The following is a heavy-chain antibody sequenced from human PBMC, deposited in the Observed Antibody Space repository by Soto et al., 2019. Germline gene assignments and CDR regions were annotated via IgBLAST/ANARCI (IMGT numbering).Heavy chain of an antibody. V-gene: IGHV1-69*06. CDR3: ASSVVVVVAANGAFDI. J-gene: IGHJ3*02. CDR2: IIPIFGTA. Sequence: VKVSCKASGGTFSSYAISWVRQAPGQGLEWMGGIIPIFGTANYAQKFQGRVTITADKSTSTAYMELSSLRSEDTAVYYCASSVVVVVAANGAFDIWGQGTMVTVSS. D-gene: IGHD2-15*01. CDR1: GGTFSSYA.